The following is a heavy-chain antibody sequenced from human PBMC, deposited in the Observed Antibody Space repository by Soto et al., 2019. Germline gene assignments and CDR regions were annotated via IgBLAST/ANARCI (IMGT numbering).Heavy chain of an antibody. CDR3: ARDLIAVAGTPVGYYMDV. CDR1: GYTFTGYY. J-gene: IGHJ6*03. Sequence: ASVEASCKASGYTFTGYYMHWVRQAPGQGLEWMGWINPNSGGTNYAQKFQGWVTMTRDTSISTAYMELSRLRSDDTAVYYCARDLIAVAGTPVGYYMDVWGKGTTVTVSS. D-gene: IGHD6-19*01. V-gene: IGHV1-2*04. CDR2: INPNSGGT.